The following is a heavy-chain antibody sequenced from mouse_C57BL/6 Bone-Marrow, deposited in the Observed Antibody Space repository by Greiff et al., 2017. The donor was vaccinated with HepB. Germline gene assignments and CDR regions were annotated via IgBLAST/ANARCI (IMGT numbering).Heavy chain of an antibody. CDR1: GYTFTSYW. D-gene: IGHD1-1*01. J-gene: IGHJ4*01. V-gene: IGHV1-64*01. Sequence: VQLQQPGAELVKPGASVKLSCKASGYTFTSYWMHWVKQRPGQGLEWIGMIHPNSGSTNYNEKFKSKATLTVDKSSSTAYMQLSSLTSEDSAVYYCARPPSYYYGSSSYAMDYWGQGTSVTVSS. CDR2: IHPNSGST. CDR3: ARPPSYYYGSSSYAMDY.